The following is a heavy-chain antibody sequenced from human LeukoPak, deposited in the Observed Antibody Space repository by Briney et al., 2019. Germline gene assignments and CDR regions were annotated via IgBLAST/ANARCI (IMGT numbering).Heavy chain of an antibody. V-gene: IGHV4-34*01. D-gene: IGHD3-10*01. J-gene: IGHJ5*02. CDR1: GGTFRGFF. CDR2: IDHSGST. Sequence: SETLSLTCAVYGGTFRGFFWSWIRQPPGKGPAWIGEIDHSGSTNYDPSLESRVTLSVDTSKNQVSLTLNSVTAADTAVYYCARGLRFHIGSGNWFDLWGQGTLVTVSS. CDR3: ARGLRFHIGSGNWFDL.